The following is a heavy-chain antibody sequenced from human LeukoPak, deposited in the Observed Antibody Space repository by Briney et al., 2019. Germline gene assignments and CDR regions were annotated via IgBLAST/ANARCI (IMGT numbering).Heavy chain of an antibody. Sequence: SQTLSLTCAISGDSVSSNSAAWNWIRQSPSRGLEWLGRTYYRSKWYNNYAVSVKSRITINPDTSKNQFSLQLNSVTAADTAVYSCARQDSSGGDYFDYWGQGILVTVSP. D-gene: IGHD6-19*01. CDR3: ARQDSSGGDYFDY. V-gene: IGHV6-1*01. CDR2: TYYRSKWYN. J-gene: IGHJ4*02. CDR1: GDSVSSNSAA.